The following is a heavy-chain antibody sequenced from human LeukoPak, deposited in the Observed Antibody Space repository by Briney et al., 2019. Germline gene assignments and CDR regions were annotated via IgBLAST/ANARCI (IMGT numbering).Heavy chain of an antibody. CDR1: GYTFTGYY. J-gene: IGHJ4*02. CDR3: ARDFSLTGDLPIFDY. Sequence: GASVKVSCKASGYTFTGYYMHWVRQAPGQGLEWMGWINPNSGGTNYAQKFQGRVTMTRDTSISTAYMELSRLRSDDTAVYYCARDFSLTGDLPIFDYWGQGTLVTVSS. D-gene: IGHD7-27*01. V-gene: IGHV1-2*02. CDR2: INPNSGGT.